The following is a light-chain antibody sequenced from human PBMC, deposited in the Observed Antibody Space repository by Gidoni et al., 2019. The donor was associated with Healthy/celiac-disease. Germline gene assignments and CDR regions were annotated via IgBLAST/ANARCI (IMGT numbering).Light chain of an antibody. CDR3: CSYAGSSTFVV. CDR2: EVR. J-gene: IGLJ2*01. CDR1: SSDGGSYNL. V-gene: IGLV2-23*02. Sequence: QSALTQPASVSGSPGQSITISCTGTSSDGGSYNLVSWYQQHPCKAPKRIIYEVRTRPSGVSNRFSGSKSGNTASLTISGLQAEDEADYYCCSYAGSSTFVVFGGGTKLTVL.